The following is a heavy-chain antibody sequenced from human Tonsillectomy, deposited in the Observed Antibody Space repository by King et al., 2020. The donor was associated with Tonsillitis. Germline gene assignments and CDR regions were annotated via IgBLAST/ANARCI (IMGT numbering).Heavy chain of an antibody. CDR2: IYPGDSDT. D-gene: IGHD2-15*01. CDR1: GYSFTSYW. J-gene: IGHJ4*02. Sequence: QLVQSGAEVKKPGESLKISCKGSGYSFTSYWIGWVRQMPGKGLEWMVIIYPGDSDTRYSPSFQGQVTISADKSISTAYLQWSSLKASDTAMYYCARQEYCSGGSCYEIDYWGQGTLVTVSS. V-gene: IGHV5-51*01. CDR3: ARQEYCSGGSCYEIDY.